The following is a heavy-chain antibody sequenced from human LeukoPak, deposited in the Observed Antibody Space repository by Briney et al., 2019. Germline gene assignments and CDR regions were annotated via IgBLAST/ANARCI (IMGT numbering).Heavy chain of an antibody. J-gene: IGHJ3*02. CDR2: IRSKANSYAT. Sequence: GGSLRLSCAASGFTFSGSAMHWVRQAPGKGLEWVGRIRSKANSYATAYAASVKGRITISRDDSKNTAYLQMNSLKTEDTAVYYCTRSQLTYYYDSSGYSFWHNAAFDIWGQGTMVTVSS. CDR1: GFTFSGSA. V-gene: IGHV3-73*01. D-gene: IGHD3-22*01. CDR3: TRSQLTYYYDSSGYSFWHNAAFDI.